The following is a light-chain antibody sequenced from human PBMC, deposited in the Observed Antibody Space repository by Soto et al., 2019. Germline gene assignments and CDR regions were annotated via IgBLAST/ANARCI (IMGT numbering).Light chain of an antibody. J-gene: IGLJ2*01. CDR3: SSYAGSITPVV. Sequence: QSALTQPASVSGSPGQSITISCTGTSRDVGSYNFVSWYQQHPGKVPKLIIYEGSKRPSGVSNRCSGSKSGNTASLTISGLQAEDEADYYCSSYAGSITPVVFGGGTKLTVL. CDR1: SRDVGSYNF. CDR2: EGS. V-gene: IGLV2-23*01.